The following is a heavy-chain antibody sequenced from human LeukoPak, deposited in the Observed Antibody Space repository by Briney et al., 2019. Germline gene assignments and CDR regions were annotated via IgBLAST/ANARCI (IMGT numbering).Heavy chain of an antibody. CDR1: GFTFSSYA. Sequence: PGRPLRLSCAASGFTFSSYAMHWVRQAPGKGLEWVAVISYDGSNKYYADSVKGRFTISRDNSKNTLYLQMNSLRAEDTAVYYCARPRRSGYILTDHGMDVWGQGTTVTVSS. CDR3: ARPRRSGYILTDHGMDV. J-gene: IGHJ6*02. CDR2: ISYDGSNK. D-gene: IGHD3-9*01. V-gene: IGHV3-30-3*01.